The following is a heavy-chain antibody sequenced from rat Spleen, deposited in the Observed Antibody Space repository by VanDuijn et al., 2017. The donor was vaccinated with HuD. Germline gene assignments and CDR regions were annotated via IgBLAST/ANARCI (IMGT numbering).Heavy chain of an antibody. D-gene: IGHD4-2*01. CDR3: TTVVGDSYWYFDF. J-gene: IGHJ1*01. V-gene: IGHV5-20*01. CDR2: ISYDGYNT. CDR1: GFTFSDYF. Sequence: EVKLVESDGGLVQPGGSLKLSCAASGFTFSDYFMAWVRQAPTMGLEWVATISYDGYNTYYRDSVKGRFTISRDNAKSTLYLQMDSLRSEDTATYYCTTVVGDSYWYFDFWGPGTMVTVSS.